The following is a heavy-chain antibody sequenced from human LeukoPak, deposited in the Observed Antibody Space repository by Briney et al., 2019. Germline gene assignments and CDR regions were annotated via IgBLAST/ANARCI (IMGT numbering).Heavy chain of an antibody. CDR2: INWSGGST. CDR3: ARAYSSGWETYFDY. Sequence: PGGSLRLSCAASGFTFDDYAMHWVRQAPGKGLEWVSLINWSGGSTYYTDSVKGRFTISRDNAKNSLYLQMNSLRAEDTAVYYCARAYSSGWETYFDYWGQGTLVTVSS. V-gene: IGHV3-43D*03. J-gene: IGHJ4*02. CDR1: GFTFDDYA. D-gene: IGHD6-19*01.